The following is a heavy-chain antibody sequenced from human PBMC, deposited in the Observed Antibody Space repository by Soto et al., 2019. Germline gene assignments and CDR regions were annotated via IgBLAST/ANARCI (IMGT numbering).Heavy chain of an antibody. CDR1: GFSFSSYS. D-gene: IGHD6-6*01. J-gene: IGHJ5*02. CDR3: AKITRYSSSPNWFDP. CDR2: ISGSGGST. V-gene: IGHV3-23*01. Sequence: PGESLRLSCAASGFSFSSYSMNWVRQAPGKGLEWVSAISGSGGSTYYADSVKGRFTISRDNSKNTLYLQMNSLRAEDTAVYYCAKITRYSSSPNWFDPWGQGTLVTVSS.